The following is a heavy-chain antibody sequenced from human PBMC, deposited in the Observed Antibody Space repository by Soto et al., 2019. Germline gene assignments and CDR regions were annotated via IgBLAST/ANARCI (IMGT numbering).Heavy chain of an antibody. J-gene: IGHJ4*02. CDR2: ISPMLGTT. V-gene: IGHV1-69*06. Sequence: QLVQSGAEVKKPGPPWKFSCKASAPAFSNFAINGVRQPPAQGLDWMGGISPMLGTTNNAQKLQGRDTSNADKSTSTAYMDLSSLTSEYTAVYYCAKSRGGQYCRGGICYAEFDFWGQGTLVTVSS. CDR1: APAFSNFA. D-gene: IGHD2-15*01. CDR3: AKSRGGQYCRGGICYAEFDF.